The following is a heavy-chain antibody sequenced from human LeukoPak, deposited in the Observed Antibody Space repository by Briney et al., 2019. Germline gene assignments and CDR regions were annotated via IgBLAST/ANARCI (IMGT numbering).Heavy chain of an antibody. V-gene: IGHV3-53*01. CDR1: GFTVSSNY. Sequence: GGSLRLSCAASGFTVSSNYMSWVRQAPGKGLEWVSVIYSGGSTYYADSVKGRFTISRDNSKSTLYLQMNSLRAEDTAVYYCARLQQLAYFDYWGQGTLVTVSS. CDR3: ARLQQLAYFDY. J-gene: IGHJ4*02. D-gene: IGHD6-13*01. CDR2: IYSGGST.